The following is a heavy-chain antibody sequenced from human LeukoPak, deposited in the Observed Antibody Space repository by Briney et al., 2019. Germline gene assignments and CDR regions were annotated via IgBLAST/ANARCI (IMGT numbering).Heavy chain of an antibody. Sequence: PGRSLRLSCAASGFTFSSYAMHWVRQAPGKGLEWVAVISYDGSNKYYADSVKGRFTISRDNSKNTLYLQMNSLRAEDTAVYYCARDGTPAGYCSGGSCPYYYYYYYMDVWGKGTTVTVSS. CDR1: GFTFSSYA. V-gene: IGHV3-30*01. J-gene: IGHJ6*03. D-gene: IGHD2-15*01. CDR3: ARDGTPAGYCSGGSCPYYYYYYYMDV. CDR2: ISYDGSNK.